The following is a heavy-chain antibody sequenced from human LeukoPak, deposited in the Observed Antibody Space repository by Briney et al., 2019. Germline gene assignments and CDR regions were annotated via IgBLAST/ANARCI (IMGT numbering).Heavy chain of an antibody. D-gene: IGHD5-24*01. CDR1: GGSFSGYY. J-gene: IGHJ5*02. V-gene: IGHV4-34*01. CDR3: ARGYNENWFGP. Sequence: SETLSLTCAVYGGSFSGYYWSWIRQPPGKGLEWIGEINHSGSTNHNPSLKSRVTISVDTSKNQFSLKLSSVTAADTAVYYCARGYNENWFGPWGQGTLVTVSS. CDR2: INHSGST.